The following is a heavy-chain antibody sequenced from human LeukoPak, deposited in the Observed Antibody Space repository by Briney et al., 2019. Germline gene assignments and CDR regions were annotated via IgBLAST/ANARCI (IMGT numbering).Heavy chain of an antibody. CDR3: ARMGAIYGDHYFDY. CDR2: INHSGST. Sequence: SETLSLTCAVYGGSFSGYYWSWIRQPPGKGLEWIGEINHSGSTNYNPSLKSRVTISVDTSKNQFSLKLSSVTAADTAVYYCARMGAIYGDHYFDYWGQGTLVTVSS. V-gene: IGHV4-34*01. D-gene: IGHD4-17*01. J-gene: IGHJ4*02. CDR1: GGSFSGYY.